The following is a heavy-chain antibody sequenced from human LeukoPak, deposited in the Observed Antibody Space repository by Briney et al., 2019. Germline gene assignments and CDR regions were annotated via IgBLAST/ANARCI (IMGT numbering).Heavy chain of an antibody. CDR3: ARTGTGDYYYCYMDV. V-gene: IGHV4-59*08. CDR2: IYYSGST. Sequence: SETLSLTCTVSGGSISSYYWSWIRQPPGKGLEWIGYIYYSGSTNYNPSLKSRVTISVDTSKNQFSLKLSSVTAADTAVYYCARTGTGDYYYCYMDVWGKGTTVTVSS. J-gene: IGHJ6*03. CDR1: GGSISSYY. D-gene: IGHD2-8*02.